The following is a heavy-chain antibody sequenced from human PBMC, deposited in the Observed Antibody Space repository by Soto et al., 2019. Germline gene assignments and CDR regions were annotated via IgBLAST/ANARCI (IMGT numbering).Heavy chain of an antibody. CDR1: GDSIRSVGYY. J-gene: IGHJ5*02. D-gene: IGHD6-13*01. Sequence: QIQLQESGPGLVKPSETLSLTCSVSGDSIRSVGYYWTWIRQPPGKGLEWLGDVYGVGTSRYNASLRSRPSIPAAPSTNAISRTLTSVTAKDTAVYFCGRGVSSCWTPTRVDPWGHG. CDR3: GRGVSSCWTPTRVDP. V-gene: IGHV4-30-4*08. CDR2: VYGVGTS.